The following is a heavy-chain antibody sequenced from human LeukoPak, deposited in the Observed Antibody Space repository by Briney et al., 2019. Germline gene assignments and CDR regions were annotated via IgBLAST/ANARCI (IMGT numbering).Heavy chain of an antibody. CDR2: INHSGST. CDR1: GGSFSGYY. V-gene: IGHV4-34*01. J-gene: IGHJ4*02. D-gene: IGHD5-24*01. Sequence: SETLSLTCAVYGGSFSGYYWSWIRQPPGKGLEWIGEINHSGSTNYNPSPKSRVTISVDTSKNQFSLKLSSVTAADTAVYYCAREGDGYNHPTFDYWGQGTLVTVSS. CDR3: AREGDGYNHPTFDY.